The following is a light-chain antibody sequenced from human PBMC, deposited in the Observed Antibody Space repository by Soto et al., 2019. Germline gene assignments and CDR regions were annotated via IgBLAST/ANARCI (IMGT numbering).Light chain of an antibody. Sequence: QSVLTQPPSVSAAPGQKVTVSCSGSSSNIGNNHVSWYQHLPGTAPKVLIYDNNKRPSGIPDRFSSSKSATSATLDITGLQTGDEADYYCGSWDRSLRGWVFGGGTKVTVL. J-gene: IGLJ3*02. V-gene: IGLV1-51*01. CDR2: DNN. CDR1: SSNIGNNH. CDR3: GSWDRSLRGWV.